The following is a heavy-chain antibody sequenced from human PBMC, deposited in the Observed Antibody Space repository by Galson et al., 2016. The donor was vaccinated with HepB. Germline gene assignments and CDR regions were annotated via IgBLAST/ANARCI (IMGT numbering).Heavy chain of an antibody. CDR3: ARDSWVGPKGGGHNFDY. CDR2: IIPIFGTA. D-gene: IGHD1-26*01. Sequence: SVKVSCKACGGTFSSYAIYWVRQAPGQGLEWMGGIIPIFGTANYAQKFQGRVTITADKSTSTGYMELSSLRSEDTAVDYCARDSWVGPKGGGHNFDYWGQGTLVTVSS. CDR1: GGTFSSYA. V-gene: IGHV1-69*06. J-gene: IGHJ4*02.